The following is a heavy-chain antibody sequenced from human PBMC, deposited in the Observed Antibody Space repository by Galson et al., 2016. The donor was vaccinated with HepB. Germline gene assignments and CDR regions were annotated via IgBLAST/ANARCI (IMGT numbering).Heavy chain of an antibody. CDR3: VTEGAGDMITFGGVIVAALV. V-gene: IGHV1-24*01. CDR1: GHSLSEVS. Sequence: SVKVSCKVSGHSLSEVSIHWVRQAPRKGLEWMGGFDPEEGERVFAQKFQGRVTMTEDTTTDTAYMELKKLKSEDTTVYYCVTEGAGDMITFGGVIVAALVWSHGTVVSVSS. CDR2: FDPEEGER. J-gene: IGHJ1*01. D-gene: IGHD3-16*02.